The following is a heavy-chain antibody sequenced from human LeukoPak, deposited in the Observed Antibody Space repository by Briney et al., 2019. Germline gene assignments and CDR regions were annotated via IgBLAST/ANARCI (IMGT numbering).Heavy chain of an antibody. CDR2: IGYAGDT. CDR3: ARTHVSFTGDPSLGGFDY. V-gene: IGHV3-13*01. D-gene: IGHD7-27*01. CDR1: GFTFSSYD. Sequence: GGSLSLSCTASGFTFSSYDMHCVRQATGKGLEGVSGIGYAGDTYYPGPGKGRFTTSRENAKNSLYLQMNSLRAGDTVVYYCARTHVSFTGDPSLGGFDYWGQGTLVTVSS. J-gene: IGHJ4*02.